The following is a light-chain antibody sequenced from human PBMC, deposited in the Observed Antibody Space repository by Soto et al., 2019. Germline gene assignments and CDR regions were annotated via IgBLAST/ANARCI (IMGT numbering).Light chain of an antibody. J-gene: IGLJ3*02. CDR3: NICRQQHSRV. CDR1: SSDVGGYNY. Sequence: QSALTQPASVSGSPGQSITISCTGTSSDVGGYNYVSWYQQHPAGKAPKLMISEVNNRPSGVSNRFSGSKSGNTASLTISGLQADDEDDYYCNICRQQHSRVFGRGTKLTVL. V-gene: IGLV2-14*01. CDR2: EVN.